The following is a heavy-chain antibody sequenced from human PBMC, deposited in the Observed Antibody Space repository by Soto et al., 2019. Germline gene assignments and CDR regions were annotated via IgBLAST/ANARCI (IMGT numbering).Heavy chain of an antibody. Sequence: EVQLVESGGGLVQPGGSLRLSCAASGFTFSSSWMHWVRQAPGKGLVWVSRINSDGTSKSYADSVKGRFTISRDNAKNTLYLQMNRLRAEDTAVYYCATGRGLPRDYWGQGTLVTVSS. D-gene: IGHD2-15*01. V-gene: IGHV3-74*01. CDR1: GFTFSSSW. CDR2: INSDGTSK. J-gene: IGHJ4*02. CDR3: ATGRGLPRDY.